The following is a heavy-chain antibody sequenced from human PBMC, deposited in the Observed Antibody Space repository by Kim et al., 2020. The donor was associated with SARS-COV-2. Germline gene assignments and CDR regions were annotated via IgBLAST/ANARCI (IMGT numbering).Heavy chain of an antibody. CDR2: INPSDGGP. Sequence: ASVKVSCKASGYTFTRYHIHWVRQAPGQAPECMGIINPSDGGPSYTQKFQGRLTMTRDTSTSTVYMELSSLRSDDTAVYYCARDHSGGSYFDYWGQGTLVTVSS. J-gene: IGHJ4*02. D-gene: IGHD3-10*01. CDR1: GYTFTRYH. V-gene: IGHV1-46*01. CDR3: ARDHSGGSYFDY.